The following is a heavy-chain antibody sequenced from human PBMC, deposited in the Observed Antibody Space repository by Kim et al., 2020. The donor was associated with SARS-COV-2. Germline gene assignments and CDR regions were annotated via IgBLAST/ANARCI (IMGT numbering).Heavy chain of an antibody. D-gene: IGHD2-2*01. J-gene: IGHJ5*01. Sequence: ITYYAESVKGRFTISRDNSKDILYLQMNSLRAEDTALYFCTRGTVSAWYDFWGQGTLVTVSS. V-gene: IGHV3-23*05. CDR2: IT. CDR3: TRGTVSAWYDF.